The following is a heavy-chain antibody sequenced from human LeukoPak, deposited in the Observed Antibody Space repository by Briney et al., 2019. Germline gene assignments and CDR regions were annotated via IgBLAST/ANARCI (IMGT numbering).Heavy chain of an antibody. CDR3: ARDKAAGYYDSSGFDY. Sequence: GGSLRLSCAASGFTFSSYDMHWVRHATGKGLEWVSAIGTAGDTYYPGSVKGRFTISRENAKNSLYLQMNSLRAEDTAVYYCARDKAAGYYDSSGFDYWGQGTLVTVSS. CDR1: GFTFSSYD. J-gene: IGHJ4*02. V-gene: IGHV3-13*01. CDR2: IGTAGDT. D-gene: IGHD3-22*01.